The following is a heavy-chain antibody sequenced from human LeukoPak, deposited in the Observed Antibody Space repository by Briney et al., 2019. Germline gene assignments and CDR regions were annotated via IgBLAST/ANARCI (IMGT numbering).Heavy chain of an antibody. D-gene: IGHD2-2*01. CDR1: GFTFSSYS. Sequence: GGSLRLSCAASGFTFSSYSMNWVRQAPGKGLEWVSSISSSSSYIYYADSAKGRFTISRDNAKNSLYLQMNSLRAEDTAVYYCARDSAPRVGYFQHWGQGTLVTVSS. CDR2: ISSSSSYI. CDR3: ARDSAPRVGYFQH. J-gene: IGHJ1*01. V-gene: IGHV3-21*01.